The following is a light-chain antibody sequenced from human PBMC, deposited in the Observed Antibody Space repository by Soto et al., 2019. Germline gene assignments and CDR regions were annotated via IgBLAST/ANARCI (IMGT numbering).Light chain of an antibody. V-gene: IGLV2-14*03. CDR2: EVS. Sequence: QSALTQPASVSGSPGQSIAISCTGTSSEVGAYDFVSWYQQHPDKASKLMIYEVSNRPSGVFHRFSGSKSVNTATLTISGLQAEDEADYYRSSYTTSSTRVFGTGTKVTVL. J-gene: IGLJ1*01. CDR3: SSYTTSSTRV. CDR1: SSEVGAYDF.